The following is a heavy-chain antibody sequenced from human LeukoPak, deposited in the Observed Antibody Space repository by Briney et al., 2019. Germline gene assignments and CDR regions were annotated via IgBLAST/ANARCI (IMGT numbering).Heavy chain of an antibody. Sequence: TGGSLRLSCAASGFTFSSYAMAWVRQAPGKGLEWVSGITGSGSSTTYADSVKGRFTISRDNSKNTLDLQMNSLRAEDTAVYYCAKLSDFWNVQGWFGPWGQGTLVTVSS. CDR1: GFTFSSYA. CDR2: ITGSGSST. V-gene: IGHV3-23*01. D-gene: IGHD3-3*01. CDR3: AKLSDFWNVQGWFGP. J-gene: IGHJ5*02.